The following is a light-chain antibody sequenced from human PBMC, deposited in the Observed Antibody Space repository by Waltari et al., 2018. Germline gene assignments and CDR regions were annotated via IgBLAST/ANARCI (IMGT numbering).Light chain of an antibody. CDR3: QQSYTNPIT. CDR2: DAD. CDR1: QSISRN. J-gene: IGKJ3*01. V-gene: IGKV1-39*01. Sequence: DIQMTQSPSSLSASVGDRVTITCRASQSISRNLNWYQQKPGKAPKLLIHDADTLHSGVPSRISGSGSGTDFTLTITSLQPEDFATYYCQQSYTNPITFGPGTKVEIK.